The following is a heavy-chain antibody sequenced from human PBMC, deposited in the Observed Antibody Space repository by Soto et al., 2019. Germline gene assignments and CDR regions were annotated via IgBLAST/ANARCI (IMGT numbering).Heavy chain of an antibody. J-gene: IGHJ6*02. V-gene: IGHV3-33*01. Sequence: QVQLVESGGGVVQPGSSLRLSCAASGFTFSSYGMHWVRQAPGKGLEWVAVIWDDGSNKYYADSVKGRFTISRDNSKNPLCLQMNSLRAEDTAVYYCARGSIFGVVIMDYGMDVWGQGTTFTVSS. D-gene: IGHD3-3*02. CDR3: ARGSIFGVVIMDYGMDV. CDR1: GFTFSSYG. CDR2: IWDDGSNK.